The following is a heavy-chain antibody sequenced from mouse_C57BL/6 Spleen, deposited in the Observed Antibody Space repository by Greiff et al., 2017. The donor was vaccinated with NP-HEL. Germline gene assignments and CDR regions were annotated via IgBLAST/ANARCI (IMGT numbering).Heavy chain of an antibody. CDR1: GYTFTSYW. D-gene: IGHD1-1*01. CDR2: INPSSGYT. Sequence: VQLQQSGAELAKPGASVKLSCKASGYTFTSYWMHWVKQRPGQGLEWIGYINPSSGYTKYNQKFKDKATLTADKSSSTAYMQLSSLTYEDSVVYYCAKYYGSPYWYFDVWGTGTTVTVSS. CDR3: AKYYGSPYWYFDV. J-gene: IGHJ1*03. V-gene: IGHV1-7*01.